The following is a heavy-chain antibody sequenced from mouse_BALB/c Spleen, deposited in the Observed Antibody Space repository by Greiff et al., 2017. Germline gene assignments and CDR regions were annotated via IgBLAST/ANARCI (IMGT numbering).Heavy chain of an antibody. V-gene: IGHV1S137*01. CDR1: GYTFTDYA. D-gene: IGHD1-2*01. CDR2: ISTYYGDA. Sequence: QVQLQQSGAELVRPGVSVKISCKGSGYTFTDYAMHWVKQSHAKSLEWIGVISTYYGDASYNQKFKGKATMTVDKSSSTAYMELARLTSEDSAIYYCARGDYYGYVDYFDYWGQGTTLTVSA. J-gene: IGHJ2*01. CDR3: ARGDYYGYVDYFDY.